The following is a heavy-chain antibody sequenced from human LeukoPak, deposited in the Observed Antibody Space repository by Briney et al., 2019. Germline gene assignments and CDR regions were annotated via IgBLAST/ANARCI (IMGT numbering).Heavy chain of an antibody. D-gene: IGHD3-10*01. CDR2: IRQDESER. V-gene: IGHV3-7*01. J-gene: IGHJ6*03. Sequence: GGSLRLSCEGSGFSFSSYWMTWVRQLQGKGPEWVANIRQDESERYFADSVKGRFTISRDNAKKSVYLHMSSLRAEDTALYYCARLSAYYYGSYFYYYMDVWGKGTTVTVSS. CDR3: ARLSAYYYGSYFYYYMDV. CDR1: GFSFSSYW.